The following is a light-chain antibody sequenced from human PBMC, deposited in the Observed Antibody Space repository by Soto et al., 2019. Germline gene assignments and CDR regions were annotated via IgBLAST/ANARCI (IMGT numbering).Light chain of an antibody. V-gene: IGLV1-40*01. CDR3: HTYDTNLNVI. J-gene: IGLJ2*01. CDR1: TSNIGAGYD. CDR2: GNS. Sequence: QTVVAQPPSVSGAPGQRVTISCTGSTSNIGAGYDVHWYQHLPGTAPKLLIYGNSNRPSGVPDRFSGSQSGTSASLVITGLQTEDEADYYCHTYDTNLNVIFGGGTKVTVL.